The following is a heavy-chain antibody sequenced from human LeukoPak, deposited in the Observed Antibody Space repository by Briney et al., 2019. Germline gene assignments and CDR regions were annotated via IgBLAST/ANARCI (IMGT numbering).Heavy chain of an antibody. CDR2: ISYSGTT. J-gene: IGHJ4*02. V-gene: IGHV4-39*01. CDR3: ARQEGGSSYLDF. CDR1: VGSMSISSSTYY. Sequence: SETLPLTCTVSVGSMSISSSTYYWGWVRQSPGKGLEGIGTISYSGTTFANPALKSRVSISVDTSKNQVSLILRALTAAETAMDFCARQEGGSSYLDFWGQGALVTVSS. D-gene: IGHD3-10*01.